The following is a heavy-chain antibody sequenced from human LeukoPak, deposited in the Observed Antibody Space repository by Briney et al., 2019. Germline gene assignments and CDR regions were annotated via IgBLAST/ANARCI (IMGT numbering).Heavy chain of an antibody. CDR1: GGSINAYY. V-gene: IGHV4-30-2*01. Sequence: SETLSLTCTVSGGSINAYYWSWIRQPPGKGLEWIGYIYHSGSTYYNPSLKSRVTISVDRSKNQFSLRLSSVTAADRAVYYCAREADMYGMDVWGQGTTVTVSS. CDR2: IYHSGST. D-gene: IGHD2-15*01. CDR3: AREADMYGMDV. J-gene: IGHJ6*02.